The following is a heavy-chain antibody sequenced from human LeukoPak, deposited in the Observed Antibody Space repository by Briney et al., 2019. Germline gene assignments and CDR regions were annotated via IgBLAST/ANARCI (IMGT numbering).Heavy chain of an antibody. D-gene: IGHD5-24*01. V-gene: IGHV4-61*01. J-gene: IGHJ4*02. CDR3: ARAEMAHNDY. CDR2: INHSGGT. Sequence: SETLSLTCTVSGGSVSSGSYYWSWIRQPPGKGLEWIGEINHSGGTNYNPSLKSRVTISVDTSKNQFSLKLSSVTAADTAVYYCARAEMAHNDYWGQGTLVTVSS. CDR1: GGSVSSGSYY.